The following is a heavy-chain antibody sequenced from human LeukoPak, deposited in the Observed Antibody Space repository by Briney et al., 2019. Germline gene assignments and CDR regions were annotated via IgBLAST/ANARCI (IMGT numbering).Heavy chain of an antibody. CDR3: AKDRYSYAFEYSDS. Sequence: GRSLRLSCAASGFTFSSYAMHWVRQAPGKGLEWVAVISYDGSNKYYADSVKGRFTISRDNSKNTLSLQVSSLRAEDTAVYYCAKDRYSYAFEYSDSWGQGTLVTVSS. D-gene: IGHD5-18*01. CDR2: ISYDGSNK. V-gene: IGHV3-30-3*01. CDR1: GFTFSSYA. J-gene: IGHJ4*02.